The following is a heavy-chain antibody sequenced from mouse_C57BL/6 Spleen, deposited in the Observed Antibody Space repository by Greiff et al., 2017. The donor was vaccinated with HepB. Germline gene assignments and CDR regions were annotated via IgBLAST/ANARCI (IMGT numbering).Heavy chain of an antibody. CDR2: INPSNGGT. J-gene: IGHJ3*01. V-gene: IGHV1-53*01. Sequence: QVQLQQPGTELVKPGASVKLSCKASGYTFTSYWMHWVKQRPGQGLEWIGNINPSNGGTNYNEKFKSKATLTVDKSSSTAYIQLSSLTSEDSAVYYCARGGITTVVGRGFAYWGQGTLVTVSA. CDR3: ARGGITTVVGRGFAY. CDR1: GYTFTSYW. D-gene: IGHD1-1*01.